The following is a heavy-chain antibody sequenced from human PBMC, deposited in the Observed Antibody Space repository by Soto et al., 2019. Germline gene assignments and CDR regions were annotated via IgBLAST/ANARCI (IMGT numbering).Heavy chain of an antibody. CDR1: GFTFSSYA. Sequence: EVQLLESGGGLVQPGGSLRLSCAASGFTFSSYAMSWVRQAPGKGLEWVSAISGSGGSTYYADSVKGRFTISRDNSKNTLYLQMNSLRAEDTAVYYCAKDGTRVLWFGELKAYYGMDVWGQGTTVTVSS. J-gene: IGHJ6*02. CDR2: ISGSGGST. D-gene: IGHD3-10*01. V-gene: IGHV3-23*01. CDR3: AKDGTRVLWFGELKAYYGMDV.